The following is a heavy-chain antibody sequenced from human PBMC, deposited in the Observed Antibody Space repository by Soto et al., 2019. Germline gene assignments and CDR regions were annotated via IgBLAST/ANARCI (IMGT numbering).Heavy chain of an antibody. CDR1: GFIFSSYS. CDR3: SRGLLWFGEMLYGMDV. CDR2: ITGSSNFI. D-gene: IGHD3-10*01. Sequence: EVQLVESGGGLVKPGGSLRLSCAASGFIFSSYSFNWVRQAPGKGLEWVSSITGSSNFIYYADSVKGRFTISRDNAKNSLYLQINSLRAEDTAVYYCSRGLLWFGEMLYGMDVWGQGTTLTVSS. J-gene: IGHJ6*02. V-gene: IGHV3-21*01.